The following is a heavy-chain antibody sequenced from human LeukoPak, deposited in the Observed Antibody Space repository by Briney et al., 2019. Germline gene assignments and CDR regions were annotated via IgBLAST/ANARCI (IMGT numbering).Heavy chain of an antibody. V-gene: IGHV3-7*01. CDR2: IKQDGGEK. J-gene: IGHJ4*02. CDR1: GFTFSRYW. D-gene: IGHD3-22*01. CDR3: ARDNRAYYYDSSGYHYVYYFDY. Sequence: GGSLRLSCAASGFTFSRYWMSWVRQAPGKGLEWVANIKQDGGEKYYVDSVKGRFTISRDNAKNSLYLQMNSLRAEDTAVYYCARDNRAYYYDSSGYHYVYYFDYWGQGTLVTVSS.